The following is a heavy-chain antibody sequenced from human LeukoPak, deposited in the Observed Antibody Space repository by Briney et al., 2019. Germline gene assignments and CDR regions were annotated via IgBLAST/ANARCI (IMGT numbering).Heavy chain of an antibody. CDR2: INGDGSST. J-gene: IGHJ5*01. CDR3: AREKGSSNYDS. Sequence: GGSLRLSCAASGFAFNTYWIHWVRQIPGKGLVWVSRINGDGSSTAYADSVEGRFTISRDNAKNTLYLQMNSLRAEDTAVYYCAREKGSSNYDSWGQGTLVTVSS. D-gene: IGHD4-11*01. V-gene: IGHV3-74*03. CDR1: GFAFNTYW.